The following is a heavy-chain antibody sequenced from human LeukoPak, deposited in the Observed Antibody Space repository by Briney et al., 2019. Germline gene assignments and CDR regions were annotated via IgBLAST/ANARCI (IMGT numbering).Heavy chain of an antibody. D-gene: IGHD2-2*01. Sequence: SETLSLTCAVYGGSFSGYYWSWIRQPPGKGLEWIGEINHSGSTNYNPSLKSRVTISVDTFKNQFSLKLSSVTAADTAVYYCARGVVSTSRIYPLDYWGQGTLVTVSS. CDR2: INHSGST. V-gene: IGHV4-34*01. CDR3: ARGVVSTSRIYPLDY. CDR1: GGSFSGYY. J-gene: IGHJ4*02.